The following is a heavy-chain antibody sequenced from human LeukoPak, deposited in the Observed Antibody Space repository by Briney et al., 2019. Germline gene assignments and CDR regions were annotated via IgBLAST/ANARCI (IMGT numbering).Heavy chain of an antibody. CDR3: ARDPRPLEYSYGYKNGMDV. CDR2: INAGNGNT. D-gene: IGHD5-18*01. J-gene: IGHJ6*02. Sequence: GASVKVSCKASGYSFINFGLSWVRQAPGQRLEWMGWINAGNGNTKYSQKFQGRVTITRDTSASTAYMELSSLRSEDTAVYYCARDPRPLEYSYGYKNGMDVWGQGTTVTVSS. CDR1: GYSFINFG. V-gene: IGHV1-3*01.